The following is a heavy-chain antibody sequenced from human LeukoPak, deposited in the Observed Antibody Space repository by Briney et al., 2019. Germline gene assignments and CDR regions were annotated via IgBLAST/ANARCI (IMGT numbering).Heavy chain of an antibody. CDR2: INPNSGDT. D-gene: IGHD1-1*01. Sequence: ASVKVSCKASGYTFTGYYMHWVRQAPGQGLEWMGWINPNSGDTNYAQKFQGRVTMTRDTSISTAYMEMSSLRSDDTALYYCARLVQTTTTGPTISWGQGTLVTVRS. J-gene: IGHJ4*02. CDR1: GYTFTGYY. V-gene: IGHV1-2*02. CDR3: ARLVQTTTTGPTIS.